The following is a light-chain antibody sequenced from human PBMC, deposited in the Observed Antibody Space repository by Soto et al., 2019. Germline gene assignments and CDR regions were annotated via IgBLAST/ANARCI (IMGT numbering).Light chain of an antibody. J-gene: IGKJ5*01. CDR2: GAS. CDR3: QQYNNWPIT. CDR1: QSVSSN. Sequence: EIVMTQSPAILSVSPGEGATLSCRASQSVSSNLAWYQQKPGQAPRLLIYGASTRATGIPARFSGSGSGTEFTLTISSLQSEDFAVYYCQQYNNWPITFGQGTRLEIK. V-gene: IGKV3-15*01.